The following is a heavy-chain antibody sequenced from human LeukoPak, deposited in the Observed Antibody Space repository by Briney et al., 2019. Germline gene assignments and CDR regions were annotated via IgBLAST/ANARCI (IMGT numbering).Heavy chain of an antibody. CDR1: GGSISSYY. D-gene: IGHD5-18*01. CDR2: IYYSGST. V-gene: IGHV4-59*01. Sequence: PSETLSLTCTVSGGSISSYYWSWIRQSPGKGLEWIGYIYYSGSTNYNPSLKSRVTISVDTSKNQFSLKLSSVTAADTALYYCAGRGYSSGFNWFDPWGQGTLVTVSS. CDR3: AGRGYSSGFNWFDP. J-gene: IGHJ5*02.